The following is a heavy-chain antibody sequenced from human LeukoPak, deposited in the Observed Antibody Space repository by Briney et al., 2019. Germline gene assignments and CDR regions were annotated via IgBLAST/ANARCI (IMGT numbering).Heavy chain of an antibody. CDR3: AKGIIGSYSSGSLVFDY. Sequence: GGSLRLSCAASGFTFSSYWMHWARQAPGKGLVWVSRINSDGSSTTYADSVKGRFTIARDNAKNTLYLQMNSLRPEDTAVYYCAKGIIGSYSSGSLVFDYWGQGTLVTVSS. CDR1: GFTFSSYW. V-gene: IGHV3-74*03. CDR2: INSDGSST. D-gene: IGHD6-19*01. J-gene: IGHJ4*02.